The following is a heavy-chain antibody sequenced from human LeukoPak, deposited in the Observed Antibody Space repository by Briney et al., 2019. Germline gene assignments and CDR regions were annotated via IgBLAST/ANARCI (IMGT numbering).Heavy chain of an antibody. V-gene: IGHV3-7*03. CDR1: GFTFSSYW. CDR2: IRENSSAK. J-gene: IGHJ6*04. D-gene: IGHD5/OR15-5a*01. Sequence: PGGSLRLSCAASGFTFSSYWMSWVRQPPGKGLEWVANIRENSSAKYYVDSVRGRFNISRDNAKNSVYLPVNSLRAEDTAVYYCASTPYYDMDVWGKGTTVTVSS. CDR3: ASTPYYDMDV.